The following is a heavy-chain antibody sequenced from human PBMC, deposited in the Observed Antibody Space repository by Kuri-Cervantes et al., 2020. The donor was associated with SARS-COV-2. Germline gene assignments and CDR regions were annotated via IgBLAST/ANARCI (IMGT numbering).Heavy chain of an antibody. V-gene: IGHV3-30-3*01. CDR2: ISYDGSNK. CDR1: GVTFSSYA. Sequence: GESLKISCAASGVTFSSYAMHWVRQAPGKGLEWVAVISYDGSNKYYADSVKGRFTISRDNSKNTLHLQMNSLRAEDTAVYYCAKDSGLYSNYVTAYDAFDIWGQGTMVTVSS. CDR3: AKDSGLYSNYVTAYDAFDI. D-gene: IGHD4-11*01. J-gene: IGHJ3*02.